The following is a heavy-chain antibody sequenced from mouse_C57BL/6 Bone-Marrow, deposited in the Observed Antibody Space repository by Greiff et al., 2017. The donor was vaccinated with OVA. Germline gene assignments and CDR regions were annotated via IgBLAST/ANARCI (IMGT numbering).Heavy chain of an antibody. CDR2: IDPENGDT. V-gene: IGHV14-4*01. J-gene: IGHJ3*01. CDR3: TTEDYGAD. Sequence: LVESGAELVRPGASVKLSCTASGFNIKDDYMHWVKQRPEQGLEWIGWIDPENGDTEYASKFQGKATITADTSSNTAYLQLSSLTSEDTAVYYYTTEDYGADWGQGTLVTVSA. D-gene: IGHD2-4*01. CDR1: GFNIKDDY.